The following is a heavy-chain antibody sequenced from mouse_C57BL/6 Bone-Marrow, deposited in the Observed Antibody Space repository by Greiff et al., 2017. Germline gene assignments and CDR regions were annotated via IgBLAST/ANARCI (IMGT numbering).Heavy chain of an antibody. CDR3: AKHEDGNCAWFAY. Sequence: VQLQESGPGLVAPSQSLSITCTFSGFSLTSYGVDWVRQPPGKGLEWLGVIWGGGSTNYNSALMSRLSISKDNSKSQVFLKMNSRQTDDTAMYYCAKHEDGNCAWFAYWGQGTLVTVSA. V-gene: IGHV2-9*01. CDR1: GFSLTSYG. CDR2: IWGGGST. J-gene: IGHJ3*01. D-gene: IGHD2-1*01.